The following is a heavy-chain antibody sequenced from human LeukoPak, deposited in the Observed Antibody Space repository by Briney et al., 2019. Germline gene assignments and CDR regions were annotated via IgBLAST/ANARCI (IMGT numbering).Heavy chain of an antibody. CDR2: INHSGST. CDR3: ARGAGRVRGVRY. J-gene: IGHJ4*01. D-gene: IGHD3-10*01. V-gene: IGHV4-34*01. CDR1: GGSFSGYY. Sequence: SETLSLTCAVYGGSFSGYYWSWIRQPPGKGLEWIGEINHSGSTNYNPSLKSRVTISVDTSRNQFSLKLGSVTAADTAVYYCARGAGRVRGVRYWGHGTLVTVSS.